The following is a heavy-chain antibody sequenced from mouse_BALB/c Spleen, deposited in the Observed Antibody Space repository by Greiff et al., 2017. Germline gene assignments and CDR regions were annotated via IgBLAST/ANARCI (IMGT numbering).Heavy chain of an antibody. CDR2: ISYSGST. D-gene: IGHD2-14*01. CDR3: ARNYRYDAYFDY. CDR1: GYSITSDYA. V-gene: IGHV3-2*02. J-gene: IGHJ2*01. Sequence: EVQLVESGPGLVKPSQSLSLTCTVTGYSITSDYAWNWIRQFPGNKLEWMGYISYSGSTSYNPSLKSRISITRDTSKNQFFLQLNSVTTEDTATYYCARNYRYDAYFDYWGQGTTLTVSS.